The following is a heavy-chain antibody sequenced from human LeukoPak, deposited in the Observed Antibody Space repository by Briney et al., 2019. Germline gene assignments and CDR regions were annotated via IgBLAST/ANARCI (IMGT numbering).Heavy chain of an antibody. D-gene: IGHD3-10*01. J-gene: IGHJ4*02. CDR1: GLSFNSCG. Sequence: GGSLRLSCAASGLSFNSCGMHWVRQAPGKGLEWVAVISSDGSNKYYADSVKGRFTISRDNSKNTLSLQMNSPRTEDTAVFYCAKGSGGSGSFYNHFDCWGQGTLVTVSS. CDR2: ISSDGSNK. CDR3: AKGSGGSGSFYNHFDC. V-gene: IGHV3-30*18.